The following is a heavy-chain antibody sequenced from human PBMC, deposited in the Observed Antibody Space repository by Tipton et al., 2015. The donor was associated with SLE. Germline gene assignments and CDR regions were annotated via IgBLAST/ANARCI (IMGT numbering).Heavy chain of an antibody. Sequence: SLRLSCAASGFTFSSYWMSWVRQAPGKGLEWVSAISGSGGSTYYADSVKGRFTISRDNSKNTLYLQMNSLRAEDTAVYYCAKDLSAASIFGVVTPFDYWGQGTLVTVSS. J-gene: IGHJ4*02. CDR2: ISGSGGST. CDR3: AKDLSAASIFGVVTPFDY. V-gene: IGHV3-23*01. D-gene: IGHD3-3*01. CDR1: GFTFSSYW.